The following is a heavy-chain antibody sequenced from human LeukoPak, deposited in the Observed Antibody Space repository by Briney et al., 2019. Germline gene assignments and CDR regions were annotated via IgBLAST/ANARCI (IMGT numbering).Heavy chain of an antibody. D-gene: IGHD3/OR15-3a*01. J-gene: IGHJ4*02. CDR3: AKDFALVIID. V-gene: IGHV4-39*07. CDR2: IYYSGCT. Sequence: SETLSLTCTVSGGSISSSSYYWGWIRQPPGKGLEWIGSIYYSGCTYYNPSLKSRVTISVDTSRNQFSLKLSSVTAADTAVYYCAKDFALVIIDWGQGTLVTVSS. CDR1: GGSISSSSYY.